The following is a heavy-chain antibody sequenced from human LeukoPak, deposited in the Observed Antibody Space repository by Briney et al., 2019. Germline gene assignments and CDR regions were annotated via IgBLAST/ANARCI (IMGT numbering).Heavy chain of an antibody. Sequence: PGGSLRLSCAASGFTFSSYAMSWVRQAPGKGLEGVSTISGNGDSTYYGDSVKGRFTISRDKSKNTLYLQMNSLRAEDTAVYYCAKDPIYYVSGRFDIWGQGTMVTVSS. V-gene: IGHV3-23*01. CDR1: GFTFSSYA. CDR3: AKDPIYYVSGRFDI. D-gene: IGHD3-10*01. CDR2: ISGNGDST. J-gene: IGHJ3*02.